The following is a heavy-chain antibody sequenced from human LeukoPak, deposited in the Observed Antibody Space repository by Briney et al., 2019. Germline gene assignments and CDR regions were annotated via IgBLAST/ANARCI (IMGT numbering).Heavy chain of an antibody. Sequence: ASVKVSCKASGYTFTSYDINWVRQATGQGREWMGWMNPNSGNTDYAQKFQGRVTMTRNTSVNTAYMELSSLRSEDTAVYYCARDPNPPAFDIWGQGTMVTVSS. CDR2: MNPNSGNT. CDR3: ARDPNPPAFDI. CDR1: GYTFTSYD. J-gene: IGHJ3*02. V-gene: IGHV1-8*01.